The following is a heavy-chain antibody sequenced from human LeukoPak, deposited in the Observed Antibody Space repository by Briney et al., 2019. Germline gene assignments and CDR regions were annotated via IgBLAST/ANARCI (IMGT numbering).Heavy chain of an antibody. V-gene: IGHV1-69*04. CDR1: GGTFSSSA. Sequence: SVKVSCKTSGGTFSSSAITWVRQAPGQGVEWMGRIIPFLNITTYVQKFQGSVTITADTSTSTVYMEISSLRSEETAVYYCARDQGLTAPPPSGLDVWGQGTTVIVSS. J-gene: IGHJ6*02. CDR2: IIPFLNIT. D-gene: IGHD5-18*01. CDR3: ARDQGLTAPPPSGLDV.